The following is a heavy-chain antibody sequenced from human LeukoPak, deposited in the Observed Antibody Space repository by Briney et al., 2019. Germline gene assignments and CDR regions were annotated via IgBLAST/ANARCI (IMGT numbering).Heavy chain of an antibody. J-gene: IGHJ2*01. D-gene: IGHD4-17*01. CDR1: GGSISSGGYY. V-gene: IGHV4-30-2*01. Sequence: SQTLSLTCTVSGGSISSGGYYWSWIRQPPGKGLEWIGYIYHSGSTYYNPSLKSRVPISVDRSKNQFSLKLSSVSAADTAVYYCASASYGDYDPYWYFDLWGRGTLVTVSS. CDR3: ASASYGDYDPYWYFDL. CDR2: IYHSGST.